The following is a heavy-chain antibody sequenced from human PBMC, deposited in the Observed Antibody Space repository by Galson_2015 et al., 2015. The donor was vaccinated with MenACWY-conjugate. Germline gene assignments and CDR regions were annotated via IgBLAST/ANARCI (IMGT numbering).Heavy chain of an antibody. V-gene: IGHV3-23*01. CDR3: AKNDIVVVGAATGFRAFDI. D-gene: IGHD2-15*01. CDR2: ISDRVGTT. CDR1: GFTFSTYA. Sequence: SLRLSCAVSGFTFSTYAMSWVRQAPGKGLEWVSSISDRVGTTYYADSVKGRFTISRDNSKNTLYLQMNSLRDEDTAVYYCAKNDIVVVGAATGFRAFDIWGQGTMVTVSS. J-gene: IGHJ3*02.